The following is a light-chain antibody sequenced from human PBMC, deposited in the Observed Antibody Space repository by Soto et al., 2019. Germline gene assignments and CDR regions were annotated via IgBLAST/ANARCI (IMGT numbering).Light chain of an antibody. V-gene: IGLV2-14*01. CDR3: TSYSRYCVMV. CDR1: SSDIGGYKY. CDR2: EVS. J-gene: IGLJ3*02. Sequence: QSVLTQPASVSGSPGQSITISCTGTSSDIGGYKYVSWYQQHPGKAPKLIIFEVSNRPSGVSDRFSGSNSGNTASLTISGLQAEDEADYYCTSYSRYCVMVFGGGTKVTVL.